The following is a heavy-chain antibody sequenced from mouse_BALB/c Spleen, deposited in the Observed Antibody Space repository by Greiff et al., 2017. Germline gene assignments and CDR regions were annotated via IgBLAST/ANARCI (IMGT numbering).Heavy chain of an antibody. CDR2: ISNLAYSI. CDR3: ARGRQLGLRYFDY. CDR1: GFTFSDYG. Sequence: DVMLVESGGGLVQPGGSRKLSCAASGFTFSDYGMAWVRQAPGKGPEWVAFISNLAYSIYYADTVTGRFTISRENAKNTLYLEMSSLRSEDTAMYYCARGRQLGLRYFDYWGQGTTLTVSS. J-gene: IGHJ2*01. D-gene: IGHD3-2*01. V-gene: IGHV5-15*02.